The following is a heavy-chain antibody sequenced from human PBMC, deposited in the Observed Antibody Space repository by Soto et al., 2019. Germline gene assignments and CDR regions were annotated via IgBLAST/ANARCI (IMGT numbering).Heavy chain of an antibody. CDR2: IWYDASNK. CDR1: GFTFSNYG. J-gene: IGHJ4*02. CDR3: ARGRVDGGELDL. Sequence: VQLVESGGGVVQPGRSLRLSCAASGFTFSNYGMYWVRQAPGKGLEWVAVIWYDASNKYYADSVKGRFTISRDNSENTLYLQMNSLRAEDTAVYYCARGRVDGGELDLWGQGTLVTVSS. D-gene: IGHD1-26*01. V-gene: IGHV3-33*01.